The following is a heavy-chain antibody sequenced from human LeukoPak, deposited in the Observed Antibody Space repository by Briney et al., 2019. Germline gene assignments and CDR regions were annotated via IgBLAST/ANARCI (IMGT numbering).Heavy chain of an antibody. V-gene: IGHV1-69*13. CDR2: IIPIFGTA. CDR1: GGTFSSYA. Sequence: SVKVSCKASGGTFSSYAISWVRQAPGQGLEWMGGIIPIFGTANYAQKFQGRVTVTADESTSTAYMELSSLRSEDTAVYYCASISEGYSYGKGRFDYWGQGTLVTVSS. D-gene: IGHD5-18*01. CDR3: ASISEGYSYGKGRFDY. J-gene: IGHJ4*02.